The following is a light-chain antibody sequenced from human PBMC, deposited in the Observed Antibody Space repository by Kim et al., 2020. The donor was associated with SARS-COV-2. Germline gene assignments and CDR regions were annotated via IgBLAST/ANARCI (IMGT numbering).Light chain of an antibody. CDR2: WAS. CDR1: QSILNSANNMKY. V-gene: IGKV4-1*01. Sequence: RATINCKSSQSILNSANNMKYLAWYQQKPGQPLKLLINWASMRESGVPDRFSGSGSGTDFTLTFSSVQAEDVAVYHCQQFFSAITFGQGTKVDIK. CDR3: QQFFSAIT. J-gene: IGKJ1*01.